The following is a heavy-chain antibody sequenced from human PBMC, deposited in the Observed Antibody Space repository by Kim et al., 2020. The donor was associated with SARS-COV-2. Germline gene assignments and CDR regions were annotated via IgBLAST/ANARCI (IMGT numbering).Heavy chain of an antibody. J-gene: IGHJ5*02. CDR1: GGSISSSSYY. V-gene: IGHV4-39*01. D-gene: IGHD2-15*01. Sequence: SETLSLTCTGSGGSISSSSYYWGWVRQPPGKGLEWIGNIYYSGSTNYNSSLKSRVTISVDTSKSQFSLRLSSVTAPDTTVYYCARQGRGPQYNWFDPWGQGTLATVSS. CDR2: IYYSGST. CDR3: ARQGRGPQYNWFDP.